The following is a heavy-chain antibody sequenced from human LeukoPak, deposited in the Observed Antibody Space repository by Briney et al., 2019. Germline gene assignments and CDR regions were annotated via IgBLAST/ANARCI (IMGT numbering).Heavy chain of an antibody. V-gene: IGHV3-21*04. CDR1: GFTFSSYS. D-gene: IGHD2/OR15-2a*01. CDR2: ISSSSSYI. Sequence: SGGSLRLSCAASGFTFSSYSMNRVRQAPGKGLEWVSSISSSSSYIYYADSVKGRFTISRDNAKNTLYLQMNSLRAEDTAVYYCAKSIWDYVDGWGQGTLVTVSS. CDR3: AKSIWDYVDG. J-gene: IGHJ4*02.